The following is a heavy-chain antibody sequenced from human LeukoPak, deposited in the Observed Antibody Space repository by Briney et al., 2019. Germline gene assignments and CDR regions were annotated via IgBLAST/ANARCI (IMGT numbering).Heavy chain of an antibody. CDR2: IWYDGSNK. J-gene: IGHJ4*02. Sequence: GGSLRLSCAASGFTFSSYGMHWVRQAPGKGLEWVAVIWYDGSNKYYADSVKGRFTISRDNSKNTLYLQMNSLRAEDTAVYYCARGYASASQDYWGQGTLVTASS. V-gene: IGHV3-33*01. D-gene: IGHD3-16*01. CDR3: ARGYASASQDY. CDR1: GFTFSSYG.